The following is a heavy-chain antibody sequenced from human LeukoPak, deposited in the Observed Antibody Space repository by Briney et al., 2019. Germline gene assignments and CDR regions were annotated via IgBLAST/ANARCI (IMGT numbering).Heavy chain of an antibody. Sequence: PSETLSLTCAVYGGCFSGDYWSWIRQPPGKGLEWIGEINHSGSTNYNPSLKSRVTISVDTSKNQFSLKLSSVTAADTAVYYCARGVATTPYYYYYYLDVWGKGTTVTVSS. J-gene: IGHJ6*03. CDR1: GGCFSGDY. V-gene: IGHV4-34*01. CDR3: ARGVATTPYYYYYYLDV. CDR2: INHSGST. D-gene: IGHD5-24*01.